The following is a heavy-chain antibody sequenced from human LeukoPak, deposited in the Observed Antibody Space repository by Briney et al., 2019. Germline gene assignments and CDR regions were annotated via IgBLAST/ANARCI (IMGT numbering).Heavy chain of an antibody. CDR3: ARDCLFRSSQDY. D-gene: IGHD1-26*01. J-gene: IGHJ4*02. V-gene: IGHV4-4*07. CDR1: GGSISSYY. Sequence: SETLSLTCTVSGGSISSYYWSWIRQPAGKGLEWIGRIYTSGSTNYNPSLKSRATMSVDTSKNQFSLKLSSVTAADTAVYYCARDCLFRSSQDYWGQGTLVTVSS. CDR2: IYTSGST.